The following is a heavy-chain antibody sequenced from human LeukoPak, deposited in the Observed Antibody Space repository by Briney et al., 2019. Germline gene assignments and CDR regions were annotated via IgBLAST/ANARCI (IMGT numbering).Heavy chain of an antibody. Sequence: SETLSLTCTVSGGSISSDNHYWGWIRQPPGKGLEWIGYIYYSGSTNYNPSLKSRVTISVDTSKNQFSLKLTSVTAADTAVYYCATERPSVRGVIHDAFDIWGQGTMVIVSS. J-gene: IGHJ3*02. D-gene: IGHD3-10*01. V-gene: IGHV4-61*01. CDR3: ATERPSVRGVIHDAFDI. CDR2: IYYSGST. CDR1: GGSISSDNHY.